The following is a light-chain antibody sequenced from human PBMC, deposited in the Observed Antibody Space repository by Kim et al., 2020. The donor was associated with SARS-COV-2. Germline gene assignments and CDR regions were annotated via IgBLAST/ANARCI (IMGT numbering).Light chain of an antibody. CDR2: GAS. J-gene: IGKJ1*01. V-gene: IGKV3-20*01. CDR1: QSVSSSY. CDR3: QQYGSSPPWT. Sequence: EVVLTQSPGTLSLSPGERATLSCRASQSVSSSYLGWYQQKPGQAPRLLIYGASTRATGIPDGFSGSGSGTDFTLTISRLEPEDSAVYYCQQYGSSPPWTFGQGTKVDIK.